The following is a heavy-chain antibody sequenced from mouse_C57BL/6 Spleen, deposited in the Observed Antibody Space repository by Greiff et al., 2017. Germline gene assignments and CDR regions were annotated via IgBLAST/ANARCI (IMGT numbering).Heavy chain of an antibody. CDR1: GFSFNTYA. CDR2: IRSKSNNYAT. CDR3: VRSDWDGGYFDV. Sequence: EVKLMESGGGLVQPKGSLKLSCAASGFSFNTYAMNWVRQAPGKGLEWVARIRSKSNNYATYYADSVKDRFTISRDDSESMLYLQMNNLKTEDTAMYYCVRSDWDGGYFDVWGTGTTVTVAS. J-gene: IGHJ1*03. D-gene: IGHD4-1*01. V-gene: IGHV10-1*01.